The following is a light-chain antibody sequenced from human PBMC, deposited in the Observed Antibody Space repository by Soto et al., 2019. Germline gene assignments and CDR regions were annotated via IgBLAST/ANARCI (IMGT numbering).Light chain of an antibody. CDR1: SSDVGAYNY. CDR2: EDS. J-gene: IGLJ3*02. V-gene: IGLV2-8*01. CDR3: SSYAGSNIWV. Sequence: QSALTQPPSASGSPGQSVTISCTGTSSDVGAYNYVSWYQQYPGKAPKLMIYEDSKRPSGVPDRFSGSKSGKTASLTVSGLQAEDEADYYCSSYAGSNIWVFGGGTKLTVL.